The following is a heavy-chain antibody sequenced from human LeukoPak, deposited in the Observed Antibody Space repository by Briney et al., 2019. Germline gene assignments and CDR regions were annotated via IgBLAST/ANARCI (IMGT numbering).Heavy chain of an antibody. D-gene: IGHD3-22*01. Sequence: GASVKVSCKASGGTFSSYAISWVRQAPGQGLEWMGGIIPIFGTANYAQKFQGRVTITADESTSTAYMELSSLRSEDTAVYYCARVSLEDSSGYWRYFDYWGQGTLVTVSS. J-gene: IGHJ4*02. CDR3: ARVSLEDSSGYWRYFDY. V-gene: IGHV1-69*13. CDR2: IIPIFGTA. CDR1: GGTFSSYA.